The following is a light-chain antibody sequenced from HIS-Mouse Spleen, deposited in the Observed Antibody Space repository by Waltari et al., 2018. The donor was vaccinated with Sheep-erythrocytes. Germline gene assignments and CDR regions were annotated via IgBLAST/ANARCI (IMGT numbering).Light chain of an antibody. J-gene: IGLJ2*01. V-gene: IGLV3-1*01. Sequence: SYELTQPPSVSVYPGQTASITCSGDKWGDKYACWYQQKPGQSPVLVIYQDSKRPSGIPGRFSGSNSGNTATLTISGTQAMDEADYYCQAWDSSTAVFGGGTKLTVL. CDR1: KWGDKY. CDR3: QAWDSSTAV. CDR2: QDS.